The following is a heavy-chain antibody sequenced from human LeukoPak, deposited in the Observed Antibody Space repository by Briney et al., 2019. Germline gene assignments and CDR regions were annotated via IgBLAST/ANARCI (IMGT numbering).Heavy chain of an antibody. V-gene: IGHV1-2*02. CDR3: ARYTVTAAGSPFDY. CDR1: GYTFTGYY. Sequence: ASVKVSCKASGYTFTGYYVHWVRQAPGQGLEWMGWINSHSGGTDYAHKLQGRVTMTRDTSISTAYMELSRLKSDDTAVYYCARYTVTAAGSPFDYWGQGTLVTVSS. D-gene: IGHD6-13*01. J-gene: IGHJ4*02. CDR2: INSHSGGT.